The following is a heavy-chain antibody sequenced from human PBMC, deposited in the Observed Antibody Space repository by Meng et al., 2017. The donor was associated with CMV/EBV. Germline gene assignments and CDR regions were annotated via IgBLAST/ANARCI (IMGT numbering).Heavy chain of an antibody. D-gene: IGHD2-2*02. J-gene: IGHJ2*01. Sequence: FSCSHYGRSRQPQATGLGWVGEFNHSGSTDSNPSVKSGVALLVDTTKNPCSLQLSSVTAADTAVYYCARGEIVVVPAAIRFTWYFDLWGQGTLVTVSS. CDR2: FNHSGST. CDR3: ARGEIVVVPAAIRFTWYFDL. V-gene: IGHV4-34*01. CDR1: FSCSH.